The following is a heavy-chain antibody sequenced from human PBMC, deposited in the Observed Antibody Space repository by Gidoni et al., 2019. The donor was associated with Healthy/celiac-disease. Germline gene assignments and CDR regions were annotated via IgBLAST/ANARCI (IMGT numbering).Heavy chain of an antibody. CDR3: ARSRYFLEMTTPTPFDY. Sequence: QVQLQESGPGLVKPSQTLSLTCPVSVGSISSGSYYWSWIRQPAGKGLEWIGRIYTSGSTNYNPSLKSRVTISVDTSKNQFSLKLSSVTAADTAVYYCARSRYFLEMTTPTPFDYWGQGTLVTVSS. CDR2: IYTSGST. V-gene: IGHV4-61*02. D-gene: IGHD4-4*01. J-gene: IGHJ4*02. CDR1: VGSISSGSYY.